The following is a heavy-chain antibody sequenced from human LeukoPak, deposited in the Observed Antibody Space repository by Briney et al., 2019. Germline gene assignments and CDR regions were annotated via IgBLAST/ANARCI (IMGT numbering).Heavy chain of an antibody. CDR1: GGSFSGYY. CDR2: INHSGST. Sequence: SETLSLTCAVYGGSFSGYYWSWIRQPPGKGLEWIGEINHSGSTNYNPSLKSRVTISVDTSKNQFSLKLSSVTAADTAVYYCARRDIVVVPAAETTNWFDHWGQGTLVTVSS. J-gene: IGHJ5*02. D-gene: IGHD2-2*01. CDR3: ARRDIVVVPAAETTNWFDH. V-gene: IGHV4-34*01.